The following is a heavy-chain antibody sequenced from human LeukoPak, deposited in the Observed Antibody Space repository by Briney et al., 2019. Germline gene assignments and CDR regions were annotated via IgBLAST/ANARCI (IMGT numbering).Heavy chain of an antibody. CDR1: GFTFRSYE. CDR3: ARYDSSGYYYPYYFDY. V-gene: IGHV3-48*03. Sequence: GSLRLSCEDSGFTFRSYEMNWVRQAPGKGLEWIAYLSSSGSAFSYADSVKGRFTISRDNAKNSLYLQMNSLRAEDTAVYYCARYDSSGYYYPYYFDYWGQGTLVTVSS. CDR2: LSSSGSAF. D-gene: IGHD3-22*01. J-gene: IGHJ4*02.